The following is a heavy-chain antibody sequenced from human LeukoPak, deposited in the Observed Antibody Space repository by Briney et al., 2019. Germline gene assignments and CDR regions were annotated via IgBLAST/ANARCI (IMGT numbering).Heavy chain of an antibody. CDR3: ARDSIAVAGTEFDY. CDR1: GFTFRSYS. D-gene: IGHD6-19*01. CDR2: ISGMSSTI. Sequence: PGGSLRLSCAASGFTFRSYSMNWVRQAPGKGLEWVSFISGMSSTIYYADSVKGRFTISRDNAKNSLYLQMNSLRAEDTAVYYCARDSIAVAGTEFDYWGQGTLVTVSS. J-gene: IGHJ4*02. V-gene: IGHV3-48*04.